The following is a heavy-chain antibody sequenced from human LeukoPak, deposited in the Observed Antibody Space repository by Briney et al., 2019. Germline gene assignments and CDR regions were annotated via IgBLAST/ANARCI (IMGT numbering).Heavy chain of an antibody. V-gene: IGHV3-21*01. Sequence: PGGSLTLSCAASGFTFSSYSMNWVRQAPGKGLEWVSSISSSSSYIYYADSVKGRFTISRDNAKNALYLQMNSLRAEDTAVYYCARVSGGTLDGAFDIWGQGTMVTVSS. J-gene: IGHJ3*02. CDR2: ISSSSSYI. CDR3: ARVSGGTLDGAFDI. D-gene: IGHD3-16*01. CDR1: GFTFSSYS.